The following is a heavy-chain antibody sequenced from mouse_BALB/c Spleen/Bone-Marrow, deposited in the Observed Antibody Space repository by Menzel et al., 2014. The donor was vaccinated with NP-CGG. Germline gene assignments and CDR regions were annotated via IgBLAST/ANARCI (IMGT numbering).Heavy chain of an antibody. CDR3: ARRTTTVVATDY. D-gene: IGHD1-1*01. Sequence: VQLQQSGAELVKPGASVKLSCKASGYTFISYWMHWVKQRPGQGLEWIGEINPSNGRTNYNEKFKSKATLTVDKSSSTAYMQLSSLTSEDSAVYYCARRTTTVVATDYWGQGTTLTVSS. V-gene: IGHV1S81*02. CDR1: GYTFISYW. J-gene: IGHJ2*01. CDR2: INPSNGRT.